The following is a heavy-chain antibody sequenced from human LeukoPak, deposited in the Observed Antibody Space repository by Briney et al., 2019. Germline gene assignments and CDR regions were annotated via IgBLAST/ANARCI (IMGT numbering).Heavy chain of an antibody. CDR3: ARAEGVYCSGGSCSNFDY. Sequence: ASVKVSCKASGGTFSSYAISWVRQAPGQGLEWMGGIIPIFGTANYAQKFQGGVTITADKSTSTAYMELSSLRSEDTAVYYCARAEGVYCSGGSCSNFDYWGQGTLVTVSS. CDR1: GGTFSSYA. V-gene: IGHV1-69*06. CDR2: IIPIFGTA. J-gene: IGHJ4*02. D-gene: IGHD2-15*01.